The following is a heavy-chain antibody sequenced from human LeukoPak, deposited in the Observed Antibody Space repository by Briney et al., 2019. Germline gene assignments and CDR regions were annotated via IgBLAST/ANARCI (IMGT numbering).Heavy chain of an antibody. Sequence: GGSLRLSCAASGFTFSDYYMSWISQAPGKELLWVSYISSSGSTIYYADSVKGRFTISRDNAKNSLYLQMNSLRAEATAVYYCARGPPRTAVAGTLYYFDYWGQGTLVTVSS. J-gene: IGHJ4*02. D-gene: IGHD6-19*01. CDR2: ISSSGSTI. V-gene: IGHV3-11*01. CDR3: ARGPPRTAVAGTLYYFDY. CDR1: GFTFSDYY.